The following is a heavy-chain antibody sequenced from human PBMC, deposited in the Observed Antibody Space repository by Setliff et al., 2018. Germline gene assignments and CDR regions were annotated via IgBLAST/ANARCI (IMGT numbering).Heavy chain of an antibody. D-gene: IGHD5-18*01. V-gene: IGHV1-2*02. Sequence: ASVKVSCKASGYTFTDYYMHWVRQAPGQGLEWMGWIHPNSGDTNYAQKFQGRVTLTRDTSISTAYMELSSLRSGDTAVYYCARFSGHNYGSFDSWGQGTLVTVSS. CDR2: IHPNSGDT. J-gene: IGHJ4*02. CDR3: ARFSGHNYGSFDS. CDR1: GYTFTDYY.